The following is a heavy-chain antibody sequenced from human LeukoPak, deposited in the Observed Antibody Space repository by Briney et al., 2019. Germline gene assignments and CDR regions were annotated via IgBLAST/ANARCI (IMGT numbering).Heavy chain of an antibody. V-gene: IGHV1-18*01. CDR2: ISAYNGNT. CDR1: GGTFSSYA. Sequence: ASVKVSCKASGGTFSSYAISWARQAPGQGLEWMGWISAYNGNTNYAQKLQGRVTMTTDTSTSTAYMELRSLRSDDTAVYYCAREPIGYYYMDVWGKGTTVTVSS. CDR3: AREPIGYYYMDV. J-gene: IGHJ6*03.